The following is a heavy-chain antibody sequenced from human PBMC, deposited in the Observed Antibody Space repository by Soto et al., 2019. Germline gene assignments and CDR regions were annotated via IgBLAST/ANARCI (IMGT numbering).Heavy chain of an antibody. Sequence: GSLRPAGSASGCTFSSYGMHWVRQAPGKGLEWVAVLCQGGSNRYYADSVKVRFTISRDNSKNTLYLQMNSLRAEDTAVYYCARAREYYYDSRDAIDYWGQGTLVTVYS. D-gene: IGHD3-22*01. J-gene: IGHJ4*02. V-gene: IGHV3-33*01. CDR2: LCQGGSNR. CDR3: ARAREYYYDSRDAIDY. CDR1: GCTFSSYG.